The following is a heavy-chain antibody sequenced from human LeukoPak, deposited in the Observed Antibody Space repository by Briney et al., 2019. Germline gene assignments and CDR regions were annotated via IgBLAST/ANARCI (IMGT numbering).Heavy chain of an antibody. J-gene: IGHJ4*02. CDR2: IYSGGST. CDR1: GFTFSNYS. V-gene: IGHV3-66*01. CDR3: ASILLPNYFDY. D-gene: IGHD3-22*01. Sequence: GGSLRLSCAASGFTFSNYSVNWVRQAPGKGLEWVSVIYSGGSTYYADSVKGRFTISRDNSKNTLYLQMNSLRAEDTAVYYCASILLPNYFDYWGQGTLVTVSS.